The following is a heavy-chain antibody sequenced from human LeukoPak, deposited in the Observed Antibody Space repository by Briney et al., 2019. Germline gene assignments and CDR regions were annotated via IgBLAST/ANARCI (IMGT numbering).Heavy chain of an antibody. V-gene: IGHV3-30*01. Sequence: PGGSLRLSCAASGFTFSSYAMHWVRQAPGKGLEWVAVISYDGSNKYYADSVKGRFTISRDNSKNTLYLQMNSLRAEDTAVYYCARATYNYFAYWGQGSLVTVSS. CDR3: ARATYNYFAY. J-gene: IGHJ4*02. CDR2: ISYDGSNK. CDR1: GFTFSSYA. D-gene: IGHD3-16*01.